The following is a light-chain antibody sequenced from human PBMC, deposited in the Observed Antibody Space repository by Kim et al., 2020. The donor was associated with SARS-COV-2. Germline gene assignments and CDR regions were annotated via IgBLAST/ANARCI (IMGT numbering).Light chain of an antibody. CDR3: QVWDSSSDLWV. Sequence: SYELTQPPSVSVAPGKTARINCGGNNIGTKSVHWCQQKPGQAPVLVIYYDSDRPSGIPERFSGSNSGNMATLTISRVEAGDEADYYRQVWDSSSDLWVFGGGTQLTVL. CDR1: NIGTKS. CDR2: YDS. J-gene: IGLJ3*02. V-gene: IGLV3-21*04.